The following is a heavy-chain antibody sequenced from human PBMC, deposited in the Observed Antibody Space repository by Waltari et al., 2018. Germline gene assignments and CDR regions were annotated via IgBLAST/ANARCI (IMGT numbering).Heavy chain of an antibody. J-gene: IGHJ6*02. CDR3: ASTDQRSYYYYGMDV. CDR2: IYYSGST. V-gene: IGHV4-39*07. CDR1: GGSISSSSYY. D-gene: IGHD2-2*01. Sequence: QLQLQESGPGLVKPSETLSLTCTVSGGSISSSSYYWGWIRQPPGKGLEWIGSIYYSGSTYYNPSLKSRVTISVDTSKNQFSLKLSSVTAADTAVYYCASTDQRSYYYYGMDVWGQGTTVTVSS.